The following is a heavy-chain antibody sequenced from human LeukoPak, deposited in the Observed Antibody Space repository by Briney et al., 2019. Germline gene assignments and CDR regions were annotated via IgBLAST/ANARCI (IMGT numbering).Heavy chain of an antibody. V-gene: IGHV1-24*01. CDR3: ATGPPGDRGVLVYYYYMDV. D-gene: IGHD2-21*02. CDR2: FDPEDGEI. Sequence: ASVKVSCKVSGYTLTELSMHWVRQAPGKGLEWMGSFDPEDGEIIYAQKFQGRVTMTEDTSTDTGYMELSSLRSEDTAVYYCATGPPGDRGVLVYYYYMDVWGNGTSVTVSS. J-gene: IGHJ6*03. CDR1: GYTLTELS.